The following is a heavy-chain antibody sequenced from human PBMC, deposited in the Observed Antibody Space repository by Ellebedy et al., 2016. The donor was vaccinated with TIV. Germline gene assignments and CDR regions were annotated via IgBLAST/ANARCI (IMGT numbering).Heavy chain of an antibody. CDR2: ISYDGSNK. Sequence: GESLKISCAASGFTFSSYGMHWVRQAPGKGMAWVAVISYDGSNKYYADSVKGRFTISRDNSKNTLYLQMNSLRAEDTAVYYCAREGSRIAARPDYFDYWGQGTLVTVSS. V-gene: IGHV3-30*19. CDR3: AREGSRIAARPDYFDY. J-gene: IGHJ4*02. D-gene: IGHD6-6*01. CDR1: GFTFSSYG.